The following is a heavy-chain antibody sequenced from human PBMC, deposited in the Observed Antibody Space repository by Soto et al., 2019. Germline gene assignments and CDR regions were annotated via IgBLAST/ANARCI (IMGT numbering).Heavy chain of an antibody. Sequence: GASVKVSCKASGYTFTAYYVHWVRQAPGQGLEWMGWVNPKSGDTKFAQKFQDWVTMTRDPSINTAYMELSSLRSDDTAVYFCARDLGGWFDYWGQGTLVTVSS. J-gene: IGHJ5*01. V-gene: IGHV1-2*04. CDR3: ARDLGGWFDY. CDR2: VNPKSGDT. D-gene: IGHD3-16*01. CDR1: GYTFTAYY.